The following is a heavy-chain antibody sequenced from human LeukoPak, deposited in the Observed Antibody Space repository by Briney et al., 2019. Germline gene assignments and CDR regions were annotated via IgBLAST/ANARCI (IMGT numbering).Heavy chain of an antibody. V-gene: IGHV3-53*01. CDR1: GFSVSNNY. CDR3: ATVGKRAFHV. J-gene: IGHJ3*01. CDR2: VYSDGTT. Sequence: GGSLRLSCAGSGFSVSNNYMSWVRQAPGKGLEWVSFVYSDGTTYYADSVKGRFTISRDTPKSTLFPQMNSLRAEDTAVYYCATVGKRAFHVWGQGTMVTISS.